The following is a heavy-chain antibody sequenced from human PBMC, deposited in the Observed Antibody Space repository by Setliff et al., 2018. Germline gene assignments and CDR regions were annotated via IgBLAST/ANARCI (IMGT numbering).Heavy chain of an antibody. CDR1: GYSISSGYY. CDR3: ATRIEGYSYGHRYFDY. Sequence: SETLSLTCAVSGYSISSGYYWGWIRQPPGKGLEWIGSIYHSGSAYYNPSLKSRVTISVDTSKNQFSLKLSSVTAADTAVYYCATRIEGYSYGHRYFDYWGQGTLVTVSS. CDR2: IYHSGSA. J-gene: IGHJ4*02. V-gene: IGHV4-38-2*01. D-gene: IGHD5-18*01.